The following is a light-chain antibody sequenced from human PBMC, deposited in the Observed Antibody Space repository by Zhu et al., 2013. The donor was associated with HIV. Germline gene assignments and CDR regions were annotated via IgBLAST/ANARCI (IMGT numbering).Light chain of an antibody. Sequence: QSVLTQPPSASGTPGQRVTISCSGSSSNIGSNTVNWYQQLPGTAPRLLFYSDNQRPSGVPDRFSGSKSGTSASLAISGLQSEDEAVYYCAAWDDSLNGHWVFGGGTMLTVL. V-gene: IGLV1-44*01. J-gene: IGLJ3*02. CDR2: SDN. CDR1: SSNIGSNT. CDR3: AAWDDSLNGHWV.